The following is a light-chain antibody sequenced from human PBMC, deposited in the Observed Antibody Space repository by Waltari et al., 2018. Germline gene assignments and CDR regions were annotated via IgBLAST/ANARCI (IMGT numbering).Light chain of an antibody. Sequence: QSVLTQPPSASGTPGQRVTFSCSGSSSNFGSTPVNWYQQLPGTAPKLLIYSNKQRPSGVPDRFSGAKSGTSASLAISGLQSEDEADYYCAAWDDSLNGVVFGGGTKLTVL. CDR3: AAWDDSLNGVV. J-gene: IGLJ2*01. CDR1: SSNFGSTP. V-gene: IGLV1-44*01. CDR2: SNK.